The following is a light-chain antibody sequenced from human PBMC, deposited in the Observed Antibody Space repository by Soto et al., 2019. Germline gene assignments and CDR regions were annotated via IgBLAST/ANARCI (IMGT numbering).Light chain of an antibody. CDR1: QSISSY. CDR3: QQSYSTPVIT. V-gene: IGKV1-39*01. J-gene: IGKJ5*01. Sequence: DIQMTQSPSSLSASVGDRVTITCRASQSISSYLNWYQQKPGKAPKLLIYAASSLQSGVPSRFSGSGSGTDFTLTISSLQPEDFVTYYCQQSYSTPVITFGQGTRLEIK. CDR2: AAS.